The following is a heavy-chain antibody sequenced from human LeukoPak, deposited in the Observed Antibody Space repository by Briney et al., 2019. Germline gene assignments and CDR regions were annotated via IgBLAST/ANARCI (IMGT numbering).Heavy chain of an antibody. Sequence: GRSLRLSWAAAGFTFSSYGMHWVRQAPGKGLEWVAVISYDGSNKYYADSVKGRFTISRDNSKNTLYLQMNSLRAEDTAVYYCAKGSWAFDYWGQGTLVTVSS. J-gene: IGHJ4*02. D-gene: IGHD6-13*01. V-gene: IGHV3-30*18. CDR1: GFTFSSYG. CDR2: ISYDGSNK. CDR3: AKGSWAFDY.